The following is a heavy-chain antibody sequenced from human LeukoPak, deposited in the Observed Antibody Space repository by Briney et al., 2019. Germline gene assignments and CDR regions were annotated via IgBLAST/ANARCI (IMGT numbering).Heavy chain of an antibody. CDR1: GFTFSSYA. J-gene: IGHJ4*02. V-gene: IGHV3-30*14. CDR3: ARVSPDMITFGGVIS. CDR2: ISYDGSNK. D-gene: IGHD3-16*01. Sequence: GGSLRLSCAASGFTFSSYAMHWVRQAPGKGLEWVAVISYDGSNKYYADSVKGRFTISRDNSKNTLYLQMNSLRAEDTAVYYCARVSPDMITFGGVISWGQGTLVTVSS.